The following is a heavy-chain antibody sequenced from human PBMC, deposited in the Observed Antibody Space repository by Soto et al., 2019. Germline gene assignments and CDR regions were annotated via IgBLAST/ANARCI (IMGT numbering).Heavy chain of an antibody. CDR1: GGSISSGGYS. V-gene: IGHV4-30-2*01. D-gene: IGHD1-1*01. Sequence: SETLSLTCAVSGGSISSGGYSWSWIRQPPGKGLEWIGYIYHSGSTYYNPSLKSRVTISVDRSKNQFSLKLSSVTAADTALYYCARTSTSGNRFDYWGQGSLVTVSS. CDR3: ARTSTSGNRFDY. CDR2: IYHSGST. J-gene: IGHJ4*02.